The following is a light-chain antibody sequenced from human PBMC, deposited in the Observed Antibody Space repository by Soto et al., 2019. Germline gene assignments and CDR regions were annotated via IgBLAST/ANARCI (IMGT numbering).Light chain of an antibody. J-gene: IGKJ2*01. CDR2: GSS. V-gene: IGKV3-20*01. CDR1: RSLSDNH. Sequence: EIVLTQSPGTLSLSPGETAALSCRASRSLSDNHLAWYQQRPGQAPRLLIYGSSSRAAGIPDRFRGSGTGTDFTLTIRRLEPEDFGVYYYQQYSDAPHTFGLGTKVEIQ. CDR3: QQYSDAPHT.